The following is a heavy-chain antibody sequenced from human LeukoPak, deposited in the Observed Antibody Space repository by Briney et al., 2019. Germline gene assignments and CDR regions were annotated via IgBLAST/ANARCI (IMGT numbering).Heavy chain of an antibody. V-gene: IGHV3-7*01. J-gene: IGHJ4*02. CDR2: IKEEGSEK. CDR3: ARNER. Sequence: GGSLRLSCAASGFTFSNYWMSWVRQAPGKGLEWVANIKEEGSEKHYVESVKGRFTISRDSAKNSLYLQMNSLRAEDTAVYYCARNERWGQGTLVTVSS. CDR1: GFTFSNYW.